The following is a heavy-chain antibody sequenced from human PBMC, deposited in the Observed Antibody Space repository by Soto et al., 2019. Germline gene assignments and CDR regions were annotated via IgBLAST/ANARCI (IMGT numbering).Heavy chain of an antibody. CDR2: MNPKSGQK. V-gene: IGHV1-8*01. D-gene: IGHD5-18*01. CDR3: ASGLSPALDCLGH. CDR1: GYTFTSYD. Sequence: ASVKVSCKASGYTFTSYDINWVRQASGQGLEWLGWMNPKSGQKAYVEKFQGRVTMTTNTSISTAYMELSSLRSDDTAVYYCASGLSPALDCLGHWGQGTMVTVSS. J-gene: IGHJ5*02.